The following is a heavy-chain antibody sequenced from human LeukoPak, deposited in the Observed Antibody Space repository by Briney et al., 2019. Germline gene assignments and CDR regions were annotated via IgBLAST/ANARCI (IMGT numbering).Heavy chain of an antibody. CDR3: ARDIRLGYCSGGSCPTVN. D-gene: IGHD2-15*01. CDR2: IIPILGIA. V-gene: IGHV1-69*04. Sequence: SVKVSCKASGGTFSSYAISWVRQAPGQGLEWVGRIIPILGIANYAQKFQGRVTITADKSTSTAYMELSSLRSEDTAVYYCARDIRLGYCSGGSCPTVNWGQGTQVTVSS. J-gene: IGHJ4*02. CDR1: GGTFSSYA.